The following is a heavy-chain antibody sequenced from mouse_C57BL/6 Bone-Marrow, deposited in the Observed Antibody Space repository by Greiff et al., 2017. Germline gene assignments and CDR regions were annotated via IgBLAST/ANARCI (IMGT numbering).Heavy chain of an antibody. V-gene: IGHV1-19*01. Sequence: DVQLQESGPVLVKPGASVKMSCKASGYTFPDYYMNWVKQSHGKSLEWIGVINPYNGGTSYNQKFKGKATLTVDKSSSTAYMELNSLTSEDSAVYYGARSDGSSYWYFDVWGTGTTVTVSS. CDR3: ARSDGSSYWYFDV. D-gene: IGHD1-1*01. CDR1: GYTFPDYY. CDR2: INPYNGGT. J-gene: IGHJ1*03.